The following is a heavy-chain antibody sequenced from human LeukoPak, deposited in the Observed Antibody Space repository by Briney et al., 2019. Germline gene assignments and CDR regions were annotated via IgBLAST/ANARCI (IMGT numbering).Heavy chain of an antibody. CDR3: ARDLIAARPGWFDP. D-gene: IGHD6-6*01. CDR1: GYTFTSYG. V-gene: IGHV1-18*01. CDR2: ISLANGNT. Sequence: ASVKVSCKASGYTFTSYGISWVRQAPGQGLEWVGWISLANGNTNYAQKLQGRVTMTTDTSTSTAYMELRSLRSDDTAVYYCARDLIAARPGWFDPWGQGTLVTVSS. J-gene: IGHJ5*02.